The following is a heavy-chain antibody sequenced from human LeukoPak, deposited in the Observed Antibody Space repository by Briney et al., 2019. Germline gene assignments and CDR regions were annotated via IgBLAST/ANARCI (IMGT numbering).Heavy chain of an antibody. CDR2: INPQNGNT. D-gene: IGHD2/OR15-2a*01. CDR1: GYSFTTYV. J-gene: IGHJ4*02. CDR3: ARACTTFITQWCFSDF. Sequence: ASVKVSCTASGYSFTTYVITWVRQAPGQGPEWLGWINPQNGNTNFAQRFQGRVTMTTDTSTNTAYMELRSRTSDDTAVYYCARACTTFITQWCFSDFWGQGTLVTVSS. V-gene: IGHV1-18*04.